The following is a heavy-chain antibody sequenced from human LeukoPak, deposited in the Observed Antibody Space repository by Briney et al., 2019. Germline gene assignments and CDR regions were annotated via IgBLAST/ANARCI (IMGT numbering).Heavy chain of an antibody. Sequence: SETLSLTCTVSGGSISSSYYYWGWIRQPPGKGLEWIGTIYYSGSTYYNPSLKSRVTISVDTSKNQFSLKLSSVTAPNTAVYYCASQEDRNWYFDHWGQGTLVTVSS. CDR2: IYYSGST. V-gene: IGHV4-39*01. CDR1: GGSISSSYYY. J-gene: IGHJ4*02. D-gene: IGHD1-1*01. CDR3: ASQEDRNWYFDH.